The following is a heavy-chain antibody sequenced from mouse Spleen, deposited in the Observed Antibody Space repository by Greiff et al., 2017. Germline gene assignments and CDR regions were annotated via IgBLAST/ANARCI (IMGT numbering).Heavy chain of an antibody. CDR1: GFTFSSYA. Sequence: EVKLVESGGGLVKLGGSLKLSCAASGFTFSSYAMSWVRQTPEKRLEWVATISSGGGNTYYPDSVKGRFTISRDNAKNTLYLQMSSLKSEDTAMYYCARRDYGSSYDFDYWGQGTTLTVSS. CDR2: ISSGGGNT. D-gene: IGHD1-1*01. V-gene: IGHV5-9*04. CDR3: ARRDYGSSYDFDY. J-gene: IGHJ2*01.